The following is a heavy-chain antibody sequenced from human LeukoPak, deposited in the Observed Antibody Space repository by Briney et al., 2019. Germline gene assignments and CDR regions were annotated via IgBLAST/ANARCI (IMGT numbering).Heavy chain of an antibody. Sequence: PGGSLRLSCAASGFTFSSYAMSWVRQAPGKGLEWVSAISGSGGSTYYADSVKGRFTISRDNSKNTLYLQMNSLRAEDTAVYYCARHGGYSSSSPGYYYYYGMDVWGQGTTVTVSS. J-gene: IGHJ6*02. CDR2: ISGSGGST. D-gene: IGHD6-6*01. V-gene: IGHV3-23*01. CDR1: GFTFSSYA. CDR3: ARHGGYSSSSPGYYYYYGMDV.